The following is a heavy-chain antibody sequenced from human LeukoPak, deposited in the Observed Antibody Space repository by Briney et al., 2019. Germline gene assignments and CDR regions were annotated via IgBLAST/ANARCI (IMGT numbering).Heavy chain of an antibody. CDR1: GGSISSYY. CDR2: IYYSGST. D-gene: IGHD3-3*01. V-gene: IGHV4-59*01. J-gene: IGHJ6*04. CDR3: ARDHYDFWSGYRMDV. Sequence: SETLSLTCTVSGGSISSYYWSWIRQPPGKGLEWIGYIYYSGSTNYNPSLKSRVTISVDTSKNQFSLKLSSVTAADTAVYYCARDHYDFWSGYRMDVWGKGTTVTVSP.